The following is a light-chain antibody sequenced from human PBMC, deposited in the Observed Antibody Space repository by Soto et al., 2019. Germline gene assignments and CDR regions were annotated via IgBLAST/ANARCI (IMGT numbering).Light chain of an antibody. CDR2: VYN. Sequence: QSVLTQPPSVSGAPGQRVTISCTGSSSNIGAGYDVHWYQQLPGTTPKLLIYVYNNRPSGVPDRFSGSKSGTSASLAITGLQAEDEADSYCQSYDNRLSAVIFGGGTKLTVL. J-gene: IGLJ2*01. CDR3: QSYDNRLSAVI. CDR1: SSNIGAGYD. V-gene: IGLV1-40*01.